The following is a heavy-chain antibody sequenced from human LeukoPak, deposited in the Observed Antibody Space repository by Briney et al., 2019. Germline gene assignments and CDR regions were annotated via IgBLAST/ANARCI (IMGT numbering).Heavy chain of an antibody. Sequence: GASVKVSCKASGYTFTSYYMHWVRQAPGQGLEWMGIINPSGGSTRYAQKFQGRVTMTRDTSTSTVYMELNSLRSEDTAVYYCARVGASSSSLYYFDYWGQGTLVTVSS. D-gene: IGHD6-6*01. V-gene: IGHV1-46*01. J-gene: IGHJ4*02. CDR2: INPSGGST. CDR3: ARVGASSSSLYYFDY. CDR1: GYTFTSYY.